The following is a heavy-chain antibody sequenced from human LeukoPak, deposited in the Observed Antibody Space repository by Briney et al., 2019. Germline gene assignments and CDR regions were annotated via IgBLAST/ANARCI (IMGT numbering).Heavy chain of an antibody. J-gene: IGHJ5*02. CDR1: TDSINGYY. V-gene: IGHV4-59*01. CDR2: ISYTGRT. Sequence: PSETLSLTCTVSTDSINGYYWTWIRQPPGEGLEWIGYISYTGRTNYNPSLKSRVTISLDTSKNQFSLKLTSVTAADTAVYYCGRGLDRYQPLQAWGQGTLVTVSS. CDR3: GRGLDRYQPLQA. D-gene: IGHD2-2*01.